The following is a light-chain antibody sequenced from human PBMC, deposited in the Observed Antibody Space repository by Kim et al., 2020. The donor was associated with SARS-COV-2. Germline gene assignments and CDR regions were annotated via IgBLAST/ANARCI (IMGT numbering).Light chain of an antibody. J-gene: IGKJ3*01. V-gene: IGKV1-27*01. Sequence: DIQMTQSPSSLSASVGDRVTITCRASPDTGYYLDWYQQKPGKVPKLLIYAASTLESGVPSRFSGSGSGTDFTFTISSLQPEDVATYYCQKYDSVPFTFGPGTKVDIK. CDR1: PDTGYY. CDR2: AAS. CDR3: QKYDSVPFT.